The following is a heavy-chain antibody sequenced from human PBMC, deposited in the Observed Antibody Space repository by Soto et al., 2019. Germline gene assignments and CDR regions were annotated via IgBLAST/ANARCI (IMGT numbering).Heavy chain of an antibody. CDR2: INPNSGGT. CDR3: ARDRHSSSSDLDY. Sequence: ASVKVSCKASGYTFTGYYMHWVRQAPGQGLEWMGWINPNSGGTNYAQKFQGWVTMTRDTSISTAYMELSRLRSDDTAVYYCARDRHSSSSDLDYWGQGTLVTV. V-gene: IGHV1-2*04. CDR1: GYTFTGYY. D-gene: IGHD6-6*01. J-gene: IGHJ4*02.